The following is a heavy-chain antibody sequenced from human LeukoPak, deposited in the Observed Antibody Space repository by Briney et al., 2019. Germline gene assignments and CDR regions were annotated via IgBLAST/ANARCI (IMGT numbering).Heavy chain of an antibody. Sequence: PGGSLRLSCAASGFTVSSSYMSWVRQAPGKGREWVSVIYSGGSTYYADSVKGRFTISRDNSKNTLYLQMNSLRAEDTAVYYCAKDSHGLPIKLVDYWGQGTLVTVSS. J-gene: IGHJ4*02. CDR2: IYSGGST. CDR1: GFTVSSSY. V-gene: IGHV3-66*01. D-gene: IGHD1-1*01. CDR3: AKDSHGLPIKLVDY.